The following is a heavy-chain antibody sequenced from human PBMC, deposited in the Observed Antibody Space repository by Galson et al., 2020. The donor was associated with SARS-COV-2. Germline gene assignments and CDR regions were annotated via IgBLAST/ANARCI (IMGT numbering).Heavy chain of an antibody. CDR1: GFTFDDYA. Sequence: GGFLRLSCAASGFTFDDYAMHWVRQAPGKGLEWVSGISWNSGSIGYADSVKGRFTISRDNAKNSLYLQMNSLRAEDTALYYCAKLTSSSSWYFDLWGRGTLVTVSS. J-gene: IGHJ2*01. V-gene: IGHV3-9*01. CDR3: AKLTSSSSWYFDL. CDR2: ISWNSGSI. D-gene: IGHD6-13*01.